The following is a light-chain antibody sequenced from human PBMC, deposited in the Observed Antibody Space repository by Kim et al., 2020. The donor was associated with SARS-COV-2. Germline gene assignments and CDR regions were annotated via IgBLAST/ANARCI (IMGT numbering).Light chain of an antibody. CDR2: GAS. CDR3: QQHNDWRPGHT. J-gene: IGKJ2*01. Sequence: EIEMTQSPATLSVSPGERATLSCRASQSISTYLAWYQQRPGQAPRLLIYGASTRTTGVPARFSASGSGTEFTLTISSLQPDDFAIYYCQQHNDWRPGHTFGQGTKLEI. V-gene: IGKV3-15*01. CDR1: QSISTY.